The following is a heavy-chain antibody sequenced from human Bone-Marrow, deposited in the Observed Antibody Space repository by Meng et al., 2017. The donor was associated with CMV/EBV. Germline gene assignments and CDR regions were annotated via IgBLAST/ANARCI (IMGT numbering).Heavy chain of an antibody. V-gene: IGHV1-8*03. CDR3: ARDPYPGITIFGVVRAYPYYYYGMDV. D-gene: IGHD3-3*01. J-gene: IGHJ6*02. CDR2: MNPNSGNT. CDR1: GYTFTSYD. Sequence: ASVKVSCKASGYTFTSYDINWVRQATGQGLEWMGWMNPNSGNTGYAQKFQGRVTITRNTSISTAYMELSSLRSEDTAVYYCARDPYPGITIFGVVRAYPYYYYGMDVWGQGTTVTVSS.